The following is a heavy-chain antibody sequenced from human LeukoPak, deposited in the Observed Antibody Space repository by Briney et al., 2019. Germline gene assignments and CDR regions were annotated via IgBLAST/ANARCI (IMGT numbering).Heavy chain of an antibody. J-gene: IGHJ4*02. CDR1: GGFISSGGYS. V-gene: IGHV4-30-2*01. Sequence: PSQTLSLTCAGSGGFISSGGYSWSWIRQPPGKGLEWIGYIYPSGTTYYNPSLKSRVTISVDRSKNQFSLKVNSVTAADTAVYYCVRDGEGRSFDYWGQGTLVTVSS. CDR2: IYPSGTT. CDR3: VRDGEGRSFDY. D-gene: IGHD2-21*01.